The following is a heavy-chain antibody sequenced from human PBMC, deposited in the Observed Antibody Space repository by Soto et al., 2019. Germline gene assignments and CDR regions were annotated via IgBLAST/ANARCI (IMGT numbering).Heavy chain of an antibody. J-gene: IGHJ4*02. CDR1: GFTFDDYT. V-gene: IGHV3-43*01. D-gene: IGHD1-7*01. CDR2: ISWDGGST. Sequence: EVQLVESGGVVVQPGGSLRLSCAASGFTFDDYTMHWVRQAPGKGLEWVSLISWDGGSTYYADSVKGRFTISRDNSKNSLYLQMNSLRTEDTALHYCAKATVYGNYGFDYWGQGTLVTVSS. CDR3: AKATVYGNYGFDY.